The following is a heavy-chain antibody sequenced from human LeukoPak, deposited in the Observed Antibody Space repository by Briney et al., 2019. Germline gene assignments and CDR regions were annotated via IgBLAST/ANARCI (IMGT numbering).Heavy chain of an antibody. CDR3: ARAYKGSGSYSFDY. V-gene: IGHV4-61*02. Sequence: SETLSLTCTVSGGSISSGSYYWSWIRQPAGKGLEWIGRIYTSGSTNYNPSLKSRVTISVDTSKNQFSLKLSSVTAAATAVYYCARAYKGSGSYSFDYWGQGTLVTVSS. CDR1: GGSISSGSYY. J-gene: IGHJ4*02. D-gene: IGHD3-10*01. CDR2: IYTSGST.